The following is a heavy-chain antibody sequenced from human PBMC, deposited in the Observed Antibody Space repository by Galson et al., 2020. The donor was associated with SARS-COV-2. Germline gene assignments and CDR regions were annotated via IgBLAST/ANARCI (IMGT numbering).Heavy chain of an antibody. Sequence: GGSLRLSCAVSEFTVSRSSIYWVRQPPGKGLEWVSVMYAGGSPSHAASARGRLTTPRDNSKNTVFLQMNSLTAEDTAMYYCARGFGPGNMVGLYYFDYWGLGTLVTVSS. CDR1: EFTVSRSS. J-gene: IGHJ4*02. V-gene: IGHV3-53*03. D-gene: IGHD3-10*01. CDR3: ARGFGPGNMVGLYYFDY. CDR2: MYAGGSP.